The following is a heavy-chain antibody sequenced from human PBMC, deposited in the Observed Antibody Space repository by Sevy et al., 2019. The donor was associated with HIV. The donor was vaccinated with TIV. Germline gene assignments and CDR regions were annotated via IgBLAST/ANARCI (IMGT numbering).Heavy chain of an antibody. J-gene: IGHJ4*02. CDR3: AGGDTTMITDLDY. CDR2: VTSDGTT. D-gene: IGHD3-16*01. CDR1: GLTLTTTG. V-gene: IGHV3-23*01. Sequence: VGSLRLSCAASGLTLTTTGMSWVRQAPGKGLEWVAGVTSDGTTYYADSVRDRFTVSRDNSKNKLYLQLNSLRADDTAVFYCAGGDTTMITDLDYWGQGTLVTVSS.